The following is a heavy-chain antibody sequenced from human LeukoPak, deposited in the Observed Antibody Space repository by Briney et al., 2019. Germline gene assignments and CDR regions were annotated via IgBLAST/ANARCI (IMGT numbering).Heavy chain of an antibody. D-gene: IGHD5-24*01. J-gene: IGHJ4*02. CDR2: INPSGDST. Sequence: ASVKVSCKASGYTFTSYHMHWVRQAPGQGLEWMGIINPSGDSTSYAQKFQGRVTMTRDMSTSTVYMELSSLRSEDTAVYYCARMEMATAIFDYWGQGTLVTVSS. CDR3: ARMEMATAIFDY. V-gene: IGHV1-46*01. CDR1: GYTFTSYH.